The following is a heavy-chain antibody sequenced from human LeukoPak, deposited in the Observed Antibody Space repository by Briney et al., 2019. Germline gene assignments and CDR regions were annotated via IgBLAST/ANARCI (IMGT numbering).Heavy chain of an antibody. CDR1: GFTFSSYA. J-gene: IGHJ5*02. CDR3: ARGGYYHGSGSYSWFDP. D-gene: IGHD3-10*01. V-gene: IGHV3-30*04. Sequence: GGSLRLSCAASGFTFSSYAMHWVRQAPGKGLEWVAVISYDGSNKYYADSVKGRFTISRDNSKNTLYLQMNSLRAEDTAVYYCARGGYYHGSGSYSWFDPWGQGTLVTVSS. CDR2: ISYDGSNK.